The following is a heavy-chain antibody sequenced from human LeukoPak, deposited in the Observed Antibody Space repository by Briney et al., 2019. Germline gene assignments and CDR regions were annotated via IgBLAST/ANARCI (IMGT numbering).Heavy chain of an antibody. Sequence: SETLSLTCAVYGGSFSGYYWSWIRQPPGKGLEWIGEINHSGSTNYNPSLKSRVTISVDTSKNQFSLKLSSVTAADTAVYYCARDVARGYSYGDFDCWGQGTLVTVSS. CDR1: GGSFSGYY. CDR3: ARDVARGYSYGDFDC. J-gene: IGHJ4*02. D-gene: IGHD5-18*01. CDR2: INHSGST. V-gene: IGHV4-34*01.